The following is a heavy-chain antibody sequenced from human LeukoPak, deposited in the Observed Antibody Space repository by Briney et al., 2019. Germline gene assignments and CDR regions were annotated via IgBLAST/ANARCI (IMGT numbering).Heavy chain of an antibody. D-gene: IGHD3-16*01. J-gene: IGHJ6*03. CDR3: ARDVGGPYYYYYMDV. V-gene: IGHV1-69*05. CDR1: GGTFSSYA. Sequence: ASVKVSCKASGGTFSSYAISWVRQAPGQGLEWMGGIIPIFGTANYAQKFQGRVTITTDESTSTAYMELSSLRSEDAAVYYCARDVGGPYYYYYMDVWGKGTTVTVSS. CDR2: IIPIFGTA.